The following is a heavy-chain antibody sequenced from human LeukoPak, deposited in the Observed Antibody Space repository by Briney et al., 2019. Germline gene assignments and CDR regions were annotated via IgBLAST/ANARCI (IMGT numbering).Heavy chain of an antibody. V-gene: IGHV4-59*08. J-gene: IGHJ4*02. Sequence: SETLSLTCTVSGGSISSYYWSWIRQPQGKGLEWVGYIYYSGSTNYNPSLKSRVTTSVDTSKNQLSLKLSSVTAADTAVYYCARVIGYCSSTSSFGYFDYWGQGTLVTVSS. D-gene: IGHD2-2*01. CDR1: GGSISSYY. CDR2: IYYSGST. CDR3: ARVIGYCSSTSSFGYFDY.